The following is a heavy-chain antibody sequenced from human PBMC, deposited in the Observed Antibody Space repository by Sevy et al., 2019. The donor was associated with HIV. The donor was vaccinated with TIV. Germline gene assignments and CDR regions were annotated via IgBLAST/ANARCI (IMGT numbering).Heavy chain of an antibody. Sequence: GGSLRLSCAASGFTFSNYAMSWVRQAPGKGLEWVSTFSFGCGKINYGDSVKGRFTISRDNSKNTLYLQMNSLIADDTALYYCAREGCSKPHDYWGQGTLVTVYS. J-gene: IGHJ4*02. CDR1: GFTFSNYA. D-gene: IGHD2-2*01. CDR3: AREGCSKPHDY. V-gene: IGHV3-23*01. CDR2: FSFGCGKI.